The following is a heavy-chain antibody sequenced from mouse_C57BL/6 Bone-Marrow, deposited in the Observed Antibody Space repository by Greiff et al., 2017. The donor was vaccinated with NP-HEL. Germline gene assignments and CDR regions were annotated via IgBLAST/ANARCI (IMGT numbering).Heavy chain of an antibody. V-gene: IGHV1-81*01. CDR1: GYTFTSYG. D-gene: IGHD2-10*01. Sequence: QVHVKQSGAELARPGASVKLSCKASGYTFTSYGISWVKQRTGQGLEWIGEIYPRSGNTYYNEKFKGKATLTADKSSSTAYMELRSLTSEDSAVYFCARGGTYYGNCYYAMDYWGQGTSVTVSS. J-gene: IGHJ4*01. CDR3: ARGGTYYGNCYYAMDY. CDR2: IYPRSGNT.